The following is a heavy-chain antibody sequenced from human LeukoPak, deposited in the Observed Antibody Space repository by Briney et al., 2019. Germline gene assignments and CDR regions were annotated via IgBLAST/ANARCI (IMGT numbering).Heavy chain of an antibody. J-gene: IGHJ4*02. CDR3: ARDKSYGDSEDY. V-gene: IGHV3-74*01. Sequence: GGSLRLSCAASGFTFSEYWMHWVRQAPGKGLVWVSRINSDGSGTSYADSVKGRFTISRDNAKNSLYLQMNSLRAEDTAVYYCARDKSYGDSEDYWGQGTLVTVSS. CDR1: GFTFSEYW. CDR2: INSDGSGT. D-gene: IGHD4-17*01.